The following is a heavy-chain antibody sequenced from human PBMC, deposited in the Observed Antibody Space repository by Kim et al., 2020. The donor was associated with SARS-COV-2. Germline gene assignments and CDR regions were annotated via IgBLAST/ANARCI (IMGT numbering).Heavy chain of an antibody. D-gene: IGHD3-9*01. V-gene: IGHV3-23*01. Sequence: YADSVKGRFTISRDNSKNTLYLQMNSLRAEDTAVYYCAKQPAAFDWLFWDWGQGTMVTVSS. CDR3: AKQPAAFDWLFWD. J-gene: IGHJ3*01.